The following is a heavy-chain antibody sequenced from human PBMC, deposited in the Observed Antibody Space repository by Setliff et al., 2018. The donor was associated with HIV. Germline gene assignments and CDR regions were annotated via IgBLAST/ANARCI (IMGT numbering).Heavy chain of an antibody. Sequence: SETLSLTCNVSGGSISGSSYLWGWIRQPPGKGLEWIASIYYSGSTYYNSSLQSRVTISVDTSKNQFSLKVNSVTAADTAVYYCARHPPNLDWLDPWGQGTLVTVSS. CDR3: ARHPPNLDWLDP. V-gene: IGHV4-39*01. J-gene: IGHJ5*02. CDR2: IYYSGST. CDR1: GGSISGSSYL.